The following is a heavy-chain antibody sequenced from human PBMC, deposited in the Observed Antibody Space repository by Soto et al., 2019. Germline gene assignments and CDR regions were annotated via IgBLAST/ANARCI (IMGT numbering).Heavy chain of an antibody. D-gene: IGHD3-10*01. J-gene: IGHJ5*02. CDR1: GVSISSDDYY. CDR2: IYYTGST. CDR3: ARVFYYGSGNNWFDP. Sequence: SETLSLTCSVSGVSISSDDYYWSWIRQPPGKGLEWIGYIYYTGSTYYNPSLKSRLIISVDTSKNQFSLKLTSVTAADTAVYYCARVFYYGSGNNWFDPWGQGALVTVSS. V-gene: IGHV4-30-4*01.